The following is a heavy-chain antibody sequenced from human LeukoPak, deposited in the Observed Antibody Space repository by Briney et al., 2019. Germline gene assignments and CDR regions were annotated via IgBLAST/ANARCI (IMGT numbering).Heavy chain of an antibody. Sequence: GASVKVSCKASGYTFTGYYTHWVRQAPGQGLEWMGRINPNSGGTNYAQKFQGRVTMTRDTSISTAYMELSRLRSDDTAVYYCARAAVELLWFGETLGYWGQGTLVTVSS. D-gene: IGHD3-10*01. CDR1: GYTFTGYY. V-gene: IGHV1-2*06. J-gene: IGHJ4*02. CDR3: ARAAVELLWFGETLGY. CDR2: INPNSGGT.